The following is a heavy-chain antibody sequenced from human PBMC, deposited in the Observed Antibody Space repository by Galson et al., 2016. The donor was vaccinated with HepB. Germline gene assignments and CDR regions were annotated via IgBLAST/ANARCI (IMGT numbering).Heavy chain of an antibody. V-gene: IGHV1-69*13. Sequence: SVKVSCKASGGSFSSYAIIWVRQGPAQGLEWMGGIIPILNATHYAQKFQGRVTITADESASTAYMELSSLRSDDTALYYCARGMRRELLPRDAFDIWGQGTMVTVSS. D-gene: IGHD1-26*01. J-gene: IGHJ3*02. CDR3: ARGMRRELLPRDAFDI. CDR2: IIPILNAT. CDR1: GGSFSSYA.